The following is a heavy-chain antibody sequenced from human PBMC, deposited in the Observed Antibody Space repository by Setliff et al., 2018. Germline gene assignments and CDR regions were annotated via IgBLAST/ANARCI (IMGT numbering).Heavy chain of an antibody. CDR3: ARNPASGAYYSSRPFHFDY. Sequence: SETLSLTCSVAGGSMSNYFWSWVRRPPGKGLEWIGFISSGGSTIYSPSLKSRVTISVDTSKNQFSLRLTSVTAADTAIYYCARNPASGAYYSSRPFHFDYWGQEALVTVSS. J-gene: IGHJ4*02. CDR1: GGSMSNYF. V-gene: IGHV4-4*08. CDR2: ISSGGST. D-gene: IGHD3-22*01.